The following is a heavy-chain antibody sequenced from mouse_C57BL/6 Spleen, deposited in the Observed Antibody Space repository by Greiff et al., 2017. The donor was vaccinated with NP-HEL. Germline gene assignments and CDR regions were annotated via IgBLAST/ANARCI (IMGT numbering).Heavy chain of an antibody. D-gene: IGHD3-2*02. J-gene: IGHJ4*01. Sequence: QVQLQQSGAELVKPGASVKLSCKASGYTFTSYWMQWVKQRPGQGLEWIGEIDPSDSYTNYNQKFKGKATLTVDTSSSTAYMQLSSLTSEDSAVYYCAREGSGYEDYWGQGTSVTVSS. V-gene: IGHV1-50*01. CDR3: AREGSGYEDY. CDR1: GYTFTSYW. CDR2: IDPSDSYT.